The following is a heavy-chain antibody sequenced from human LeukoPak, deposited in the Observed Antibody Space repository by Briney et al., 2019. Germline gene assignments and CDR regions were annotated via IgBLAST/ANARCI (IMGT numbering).Heavy chain of an antibody. CDR3: ARDLGAIQGGNFFDY. V-gene: IGHV4-39*02. CDR2: IYYSGST. Sequence: SETLSLTCTVSGGSISSSSYYWGWIRQPPGKGLEWIGSIYYSGSTYYNPSLKSRVTISVDTSKNQFSLKLSSVTAADTAVYYCARDLGAIQGGNFFDYWGQGALVTVSS. D-gene: IGHD3-16*01. CDR1: GGSISSSSYY. J-gene: IGHJ4*02.